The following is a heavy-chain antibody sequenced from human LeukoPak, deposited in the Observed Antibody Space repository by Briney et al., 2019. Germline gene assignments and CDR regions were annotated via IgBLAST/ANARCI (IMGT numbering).Heavy chain of an antibody. CDR3: AKAPRMVTNDAFDI. V-gene: IGHV3-21*04. Sequence: GGSLRLSCAASGFTFSSYSMNWVRQAPGKGLEWVSSISSSSYMYYADSVKGRFTISRDNAKNSLYLQMNSLRAEDTAVYYCAKAPRMVTNDAFDIWGQGTMVTVSS. D-gene: IGHD2-21*02. CDR1: GFTFSSYS. J-gene: IGHJ3*02. CDR2: ISSSSYM.